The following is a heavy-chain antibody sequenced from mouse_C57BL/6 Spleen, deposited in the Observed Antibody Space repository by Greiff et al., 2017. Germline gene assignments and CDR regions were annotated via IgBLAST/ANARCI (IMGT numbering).Heavy chain of an antibody. CDR1: GYSITSGYY. CDR2: ISYDGSN. CDR3: AIYYGNHFDY. Sequence: DVQLQESGPGLVKPSQSLSLTCSVTGYSITSGYYWNWIRQFPGNKLEWMGYISYDGSNNYNPSLKNRISITRDPSKNQFFLKMNSVTTEDTATYYCAIYYGNHFDYWGQGTTLTVSS. D-gene: IGHD2-1*01. V-gene: IGHV3-6*01. J-gene: IGHJ2*01.